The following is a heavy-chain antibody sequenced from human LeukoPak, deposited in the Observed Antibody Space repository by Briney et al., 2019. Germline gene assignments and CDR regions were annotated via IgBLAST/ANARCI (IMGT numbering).Heavy chain of an antibody. D-gene: IGHD2-2*01. J-gene: IGHJ6*02. CDR1: GFTFSDYY. V-gene: IGHV3-11*01. Sequence: GGSLRLSCAASGFTFSDYYMSWVRQAPGKGLEWVSYISSSGSNIYYADSVRGRFTISRDNAKNSLYLQMNSLRAEDTAVYYCARDIVVVPAARYCSGGSCQDGMDVWGQGTTVTVSS. CDR3: ARDIVVVPAARYCSGGSCQDGMDV. CDR2: ISSSGSNI.